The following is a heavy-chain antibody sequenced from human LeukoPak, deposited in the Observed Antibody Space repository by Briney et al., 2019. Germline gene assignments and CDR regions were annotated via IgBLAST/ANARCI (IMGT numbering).Heavy chain of an antibody. D-gene: IGHD3-22*01. CDR1: GGTFSSYT. Sequence: GASVKVSCKASGGTFSSYTSSWVRQAPGQGLEWMGRIIPILGIANYAQKFQGRVTITADKSTSTAYMELSSLRSEDTAVYYCARDSGDSSGYYLAGGGPFDYWGQGTLVTVSS. J-gene: IGHJ4*02. CDR2: IIPILGIA. CDR3: ARDSGDSSGYYLAGGGPFDY. V-gene: IGHV1-69*04.